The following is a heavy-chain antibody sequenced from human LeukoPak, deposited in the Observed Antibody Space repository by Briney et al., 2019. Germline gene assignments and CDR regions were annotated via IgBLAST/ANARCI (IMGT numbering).Heavy chain of an antibody. CDR3: ARGGYSYYYFDY. J-gene: IGHJ4*02. CDR1: GGSFSGYY. Sequence: SETLSLTCAVYGGSFSGYYWNWIRQPPGKGLEWIGEINHSGITNYNPSLKSRVTISVDTSKNHFSLKLSSVTAADTAVYYCARGGYSYYYFDYWGQGTLVTVSS. D-gene: IGHD5-18*01. V-gene: IGHV4-34*01. CDR2: INHSGIT.